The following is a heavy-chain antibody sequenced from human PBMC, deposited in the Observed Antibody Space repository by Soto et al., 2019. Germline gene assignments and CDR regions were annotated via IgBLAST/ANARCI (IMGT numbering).Heavy chain of an antibody. J-gene: IGHJ5*02. CDR2: IYYSGST. CDR3: ARDLVDFWSGYYRWFDP. D-gene: IGHD3-3*01. V-gene: IGHV4-59*01. CDR1: GGSISSYY. Sequence: SETRSLTCTVSGGSISSYYWSWIRQPPGKGLEWIGYIYYSGSTNYNPSLKSRVTISVDTSKNQFSLKLSSVTAADTAVYYCARDLVDFWSGYYRWFDPWGQGTLVTVS.